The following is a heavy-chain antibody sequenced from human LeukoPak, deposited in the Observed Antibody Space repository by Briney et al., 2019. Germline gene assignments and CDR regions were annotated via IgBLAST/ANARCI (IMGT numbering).Heavy chain of an antibody. Sequence: GGSLRLSCAASGFTLSSYWMSWVRQAPGKGLEWVANIKQDGSEKYYVDSVKGRFTISRDNAKNSLYLQMNSLRAEDTAVYYCARVQETGGQPGDFDYWGQGTLVTVSS. V-gene: IGHV3-7*01. CDR3: ARVQETGGQPGDFDY. CDR1: GFTLSSYW. J-gene: IGHJ4*02. D-gene: IGHD1-26*01. CDR2: IKQDGSEK.